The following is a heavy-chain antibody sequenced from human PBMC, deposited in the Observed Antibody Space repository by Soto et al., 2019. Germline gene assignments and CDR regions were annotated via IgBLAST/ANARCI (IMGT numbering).Heavy chain of an antibody. CDR3: ARHGEYYDILTGYPA. D-gene: IGHD3-9*01. Sequence: TLSLTCSVSGGSISSSNNCWGWIRQSPGKGLEWTGSISYSGSTYYNPSLKTRLTMSVDTSNNQFSLRLSSVTAADTAVYYCARHGEYYDILTGYPAWGQGTLVTVSS. J-gene: IGHJ4*02. CDR2: ISYSGST. V-gene: IGHV4-39*01. CDR1: GGSISSSNNC.